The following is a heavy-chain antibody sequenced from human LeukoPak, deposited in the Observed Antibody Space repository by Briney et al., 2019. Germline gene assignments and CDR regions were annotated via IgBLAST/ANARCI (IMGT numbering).Heavy chain of an antibody. V-gene: IGHV3-48*02. CDR2: INSDTNIT. Sequence: GGSLRLSCAASGFTFSSYAMHWVRQAPGKGLEWVSHINSDTNITPYTASVSGRFTISRDNANNSLYLHVNSLRDEDTAVYYCVRDHDWSFDLWGQGALVTVSS. J-gene: IGHJ4*02. CDR3: VRDHDWSFDL. CDR1: GFTFSSYA. D-gene: IGHD1-1*01.